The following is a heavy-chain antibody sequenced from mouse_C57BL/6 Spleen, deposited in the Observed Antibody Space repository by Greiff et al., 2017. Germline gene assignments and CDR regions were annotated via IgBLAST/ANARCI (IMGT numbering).Heavy chain of an antibody. CDR3: ARSTVVEYYAMDY. Sequence: VKLVESGPGLVAPSQSLSITCTVSGFSLTSYGVDWVRQSPGKGLEWLGVIWGVGSTNYNSALKSRLSISKDNSKSQVFLKMNSLQTDDTAMYYCARSTVVEYYAMDYWGQGTSVTVSS. V-gene: IGHV2-6*01. CDR2: IWGVGST. D-gene: IGHD1-1*01. J-gene: IGHJ4*01. CDR1: GFSLTSYG.